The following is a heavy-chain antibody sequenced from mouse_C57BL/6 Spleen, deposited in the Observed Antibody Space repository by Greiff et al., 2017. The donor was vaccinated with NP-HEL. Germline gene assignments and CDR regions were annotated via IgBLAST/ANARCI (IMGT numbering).Heavy chain of an antibody. CDR3: TRETGSTYYFDY. CDR2: ISSGGDYI. D-gene: IGHD1-1*01. J-gene: IGHJ2*01. CDR1: GFTFSSYA. V-gene: IGHV5-9-1*02. Sequence: EVQRVESGEGLVKPGGSLKLSCAASGFTFSSYAMSWVRQTPEKRLEWVAYISSGGDYIYYADTVKGRFTISRDNARNTLYLQMSSLKSEDTAMYYCTRETGSTYYFDYWGQGTTLTVSS.